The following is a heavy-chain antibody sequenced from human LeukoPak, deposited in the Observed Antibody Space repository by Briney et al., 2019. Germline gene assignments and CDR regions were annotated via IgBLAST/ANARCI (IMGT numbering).Heavy chain of an antibody. CDR1: GFTFDDYA. CDR2: IKQDGSEK. Sequence: PGMSLRLSCAASGFTFDDYAIHWVRQAPGKGLEWVANIKQDGSEKYYVDSVKGRFTISRDNAKSSLYLQMNSLRAEDTAVYYCARDSSEAHFDYWGQGTLVTVSS. J-gene: IGHJ4*02. V-gene: IGHV3-7*01. CDR3: ARDSSEAHFDY.